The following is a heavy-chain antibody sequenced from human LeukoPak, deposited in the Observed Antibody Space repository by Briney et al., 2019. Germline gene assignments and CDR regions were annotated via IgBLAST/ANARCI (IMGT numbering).Heavy chain of an antibody. D-gene: IGHD3-22*01. J-gene: IGHJ4*02. CDR3: AKDMLDSSGYYHPIFDY. CDR2: ISGSGGST. Sequence: GGPLRLSCAASGFTFSSYAMSWVRQAPGKGLEWVSAISGSGGSTYYADSVKGRFTISRDNSKNTLYLQMNSLRAEDTAVYYCAKDMLDSSGYYHPIFDYWGQGTLVTVSS. V-gene: IGHV3-23*01. CDR1: GFTFSSYA.